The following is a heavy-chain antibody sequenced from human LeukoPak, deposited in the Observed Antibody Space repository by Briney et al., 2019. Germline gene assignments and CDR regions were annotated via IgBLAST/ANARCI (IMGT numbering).Heavy chain of an antibody. J-gene: IGHJ5*02. V-gene: IGHV6-1*01. CDR3: AREAEKVRGVPGFDP. Sequence: SQTLSLTCAISGDSVSSNSAAWNWIRQSPSRGLEWLGRTYYRSKWYNDYAVPVKSRITINPDTSKNQFSLQLNSVTPEDTAVYYCAREAEKVRGVPGFDPWGQGTLVTVSS. D-gene: IGHD3-10*01. CDR1: GDSVSSNSAA. CDR2: TYYRSKWYN.